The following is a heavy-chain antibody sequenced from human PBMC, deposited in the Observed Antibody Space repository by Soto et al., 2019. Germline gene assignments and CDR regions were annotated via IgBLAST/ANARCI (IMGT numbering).Heavy chain of an antibody. Sequence: SETLSLTCTVSGGSISGSDCFWGWIRQPPGQGLEWIANVYPTGSTYYNPSLRSRVTISLDTSKNQFSLRLSSVAATDTAVYFCAVIPSLPRVVTDFWGQGTLVTVSS. CDR2: VYPTGST. J-gene: IGHJ4*02. CDR3: AVIPSLPRVVTDF. CDR1: GGSISGSDCF. D-gene: IGHD3-16*02. V-gene: IGHV4-39*01.